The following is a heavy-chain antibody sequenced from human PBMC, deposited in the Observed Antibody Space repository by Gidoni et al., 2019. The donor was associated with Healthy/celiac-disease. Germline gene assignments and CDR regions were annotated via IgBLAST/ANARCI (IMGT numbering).Heavy chain of an antibody. CDR2: ISGSGGST. D-gene: IGHD6-19*01. Sequence: EVQLLESGGGLVPPGGSLRLSCAASGFTFSSYAMSWVRQAPGKGLEWVSAISGSGGSTYYADSVKGRFTISRDNSKNTLYLQMNSLRAEDTAVYYCAKDQSIAVAGMEGWFDPWGQGTLVTVSS. V-gene: IGHV3-23*01. J-gene: IGHJ5*02. CDR3: AKDQSIAVAGMEGWFDP. CDR1: GFTFSSYA.